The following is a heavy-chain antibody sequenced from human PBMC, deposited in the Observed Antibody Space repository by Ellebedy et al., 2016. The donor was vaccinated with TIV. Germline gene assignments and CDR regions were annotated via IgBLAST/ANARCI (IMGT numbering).Heavy chain of an antibody. Sequence: GESLKISXTASGFTFGDYAMSWFRQAPGKGLEWVGFIRSKAYGGTTEYAASVKGRFTISRDDSKSIAYLQMNSLKTEDTAVYYCTRQYCSGGSCYKYYGMDVWGQGTTVTVSS. J-gene: IGHJ6*02. V-gene: IGHV3-49*03. CDR1: GFTFGDYA. D-gene: IGHD2-15*01. CDR3: TRQYCSGGSCYKYYGMDV. CDR2: IRSKAYGGTT.